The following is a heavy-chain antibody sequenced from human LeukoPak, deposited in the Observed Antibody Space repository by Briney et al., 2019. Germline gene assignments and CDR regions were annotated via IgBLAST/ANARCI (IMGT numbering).Heavy chain of an antibody. Sequence: GGSLRLSCAASGFIFSTYTMAWVRQAPGGGLEWVSGISGNGGRTYYADSVKGRFAISRDDSKSTLYLQMNSLRGEDTAVYYCAKDFGRNLGGPGYWGRGTLVIVSS. CDR3: AKDFGRNLGGPGY. CDR2: ISGNGGRT. J-gene: IGHJ4*02. V-gene: IGHV3-23*01. CDR1: GFIFSTYT. D-gene: IGHD3-10*01.